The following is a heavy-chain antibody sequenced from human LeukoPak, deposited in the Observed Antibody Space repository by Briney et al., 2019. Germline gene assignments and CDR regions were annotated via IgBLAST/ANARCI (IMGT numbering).Heavy chain of an antibody. CDR3: ARGIAAEFDP. Sequence: PSEALSLTCTVSGGSISSHYWSWIRQPPGKGLELVGYIYYSGSTNYNPSLKTRVTISVDTSKNQFSLKLSSVTAAETAVYCCARGIAAEFDPWGQGTLVSVSS. D-gene: IGHD6-25*01. J-gene: IGHJ5*02. CDR2: IYYSGST. CDR1: GGSISSHY. V-gene: IGHV4-59*11.